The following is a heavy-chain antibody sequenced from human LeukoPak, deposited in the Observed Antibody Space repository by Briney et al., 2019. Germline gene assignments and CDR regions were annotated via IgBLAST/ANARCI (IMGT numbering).Heavy chain of an antibody. Sequence: PGGSLRLSCAASGFTFSSYWLTWVRQAPGKGLEWVANIKPDGSAKYYVDSVKGRFTISRDNAKNSLCLQMHSLRDEDTAVYYCAGGPTSSDYFDYWGQGTLVTVSS. CDR1: GFTFSSYW. V-gene: IGHV3-7*04. J-gene: IGHJ4*02. CDR3: AGGPTSSDYFDY. CDR2: IKPDGSAK. D-gene: IGHD2-2*01.